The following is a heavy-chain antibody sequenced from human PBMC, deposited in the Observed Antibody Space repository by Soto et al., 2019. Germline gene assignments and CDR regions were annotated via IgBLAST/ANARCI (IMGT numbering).Heavy chain of an antibody. CDR1: GGTFNSYT. V-gene: IGHV1-69*02. CDR3: ASGAFGGQQQLVLDGFDI. CDR2: SVPILDIA. Sequence: QVQLVQSGAEVKKPGSSVKVSCKASGGTFNSYTISWVRQAPGQGLEWMGRSVPILDIAKYAQKFQGRVTITPENATSTGYKGLGSQRSEDTTVYYCASGAFGGQQQLVLDGFDIWGQGTMVTLSS. D-gene: IGHD6-13*01. J-gene: IGHJ3*02.